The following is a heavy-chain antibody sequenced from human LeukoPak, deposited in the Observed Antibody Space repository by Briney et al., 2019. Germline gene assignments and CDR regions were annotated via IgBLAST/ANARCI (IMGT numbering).Heavy chain of an antibody. V-gene: IGHV4-61*02. CDR3: ARNSCSGGSCYDNRGYFDY. J-gene: IGHJ4*02. CDR1: GYSISSGSYY. D-gene: IGHD2-15*01. Sequence: SETLSLTCTVSGYSISSGSYYWSWIRQPAEKRLEWIGRIYTSGSTNYNPSLKSRVTISVDTSKNQFSLKLSSVTAADTAVYFCARNSCSGGSCYDNRGYFDYWGQGTLVSVSS. CDR2: IYTSGST.